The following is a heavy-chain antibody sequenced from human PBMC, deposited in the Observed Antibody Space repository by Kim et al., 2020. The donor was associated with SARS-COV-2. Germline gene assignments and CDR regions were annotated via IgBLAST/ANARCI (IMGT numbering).Heavy chain of an antibody. CDR3: ATSRFGSSSSWYGY. J-gene: IGHJ4*02. CDR1: GFTFSDYY. CDR2: ISSSSSYT. D-gene: IGHD6-13*01. Sequence: GGSLRLSCAASGFTFSDYYMSWIRQAQGKGLEWVSYISSSSSYTNYADSVKGRFTISRDNAKNSLYLQMNSLRAEDTAVYYCATSRFGSSSSWYGYWGQGTLVTVSS. V-gene: IGHV3-11*06.